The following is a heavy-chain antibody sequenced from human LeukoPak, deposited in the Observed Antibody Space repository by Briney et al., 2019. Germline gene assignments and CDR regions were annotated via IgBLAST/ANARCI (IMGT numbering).Heavy chain of an antibody. Sequence: GGSLRLSCAASGFTFSSYGMHWVRQAPGKGLEWVAVISYDGSNKYYADSVKGRFTISRDNSKNTLYLQMNSLRAEDTAVYYCAKDLRVRGVLPYYYYYGMDVWGQGTTVTVSS. CDR1: GFTFSSYG. V-gene: IGHV3-30*18. J-gene: IGHJ6*02. CDR2: ISYDGSNK. CDR3: AKDLRVRGVLPYYYYYGMDV. D-gene: IGHD3-10*01.